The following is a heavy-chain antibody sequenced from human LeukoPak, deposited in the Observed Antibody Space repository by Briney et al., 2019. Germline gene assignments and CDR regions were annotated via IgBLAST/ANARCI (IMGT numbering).Heavy chain of an antibody. V-gene: IGHV1-69*13. CDR1: GGTFSSYA. J-gene: IGHJ3*02. CDR2: IIPIFGTA. CDR3: ARVLWSHAFDI. Sequence: GASVNVSCKASGGTFSSYAICWVRQAPGQGLEWMGGIIPIFGTANYAQKFQGRVTITADESTSTAYMELSSLRSEDTAVYYCARVLWSHAFDIWGQGTMVTVSS. D-gene: IGHD3-10*01.